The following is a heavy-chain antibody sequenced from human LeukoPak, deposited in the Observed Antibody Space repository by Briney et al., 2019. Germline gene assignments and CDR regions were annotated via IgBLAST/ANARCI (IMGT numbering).Heavy chain of an antibody. CDR2: ISGSGGST. D-gene: IGHD6-13*01. J-gene: IGHJ6*02. V-gene: IGHV3-23*01. CDR1: GFTFSSHA. CDR3: AKLAAAVYYYGMDV. Sequence: GGSLRLSCAASGFTFSSHAMGWVRQAPGKGLEWVSTISGSGGSTYYADSVKGRFTISRDNSKNTLYLQMNSLRAEDTAVYYCAKLAAAVYYYGMDVWGQGTTVTVSS.